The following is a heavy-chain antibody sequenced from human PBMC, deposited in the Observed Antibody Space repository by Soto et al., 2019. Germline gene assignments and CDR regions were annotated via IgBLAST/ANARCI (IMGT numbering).Heavy chain of an antibody. D-gene: IGHD6-13*01. CDR2: INTYNGNT. CDR1: GYTFTNYG. V-gene: IGHV1-18*01. CDR3: ARGSSPVDFDY. J-gene: IGHJ4*02. Sequence: QVHLVQSGGEVKKPGASVKVSCKASGYTFTNYGVNWVRQAPGQGLEGMGWINTYNGNTNYAQRLQGRVTLTTDTSTRPAYMELRSLTSDDTAVYYCARGSSPVDFDYWGQGTLVTVSS.